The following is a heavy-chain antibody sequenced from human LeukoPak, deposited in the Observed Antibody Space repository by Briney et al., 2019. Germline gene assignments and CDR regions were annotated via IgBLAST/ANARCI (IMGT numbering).Heavy chain of an antibody. Sequence: GGSLRLSCAASGFTFSSYAISWVRQAPGKGLEWVSAVSGRGDSTYYADSVKGRFTISRDNAKNSLYLQMNSLRAEDTAVYYCARGSTYYDSSGQVPFDYWGQGTLVTVSS. D-gene: IGHD3-22*01. CDR3: ARGSTYYDSSGQVPFDY. CDR1: GFTFSSYA. V-gene: IGHV3-23*01. CDR2: VSGRGDST. J-gene: IGHJ4*02.